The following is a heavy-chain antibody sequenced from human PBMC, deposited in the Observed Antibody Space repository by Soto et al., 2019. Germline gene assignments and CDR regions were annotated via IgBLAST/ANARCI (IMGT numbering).Heavy chain of an antibody. D-gene: IGHD6-13*01. CDR1: GGSISSGGYY. Sequence: QVQLQESGPGLVKPSQTLSLTCTVSGGSISSGGYYWSWIRQHPGKGLEWIGYIYYSGSTYYNPSLKSRVTISADTSKNQFSLKLSSVTAADTAVYYCARDRPPVSSSWYSHYYYGMDVWGQGTTVTVSS. J-gene: IGHJ6*02. CDR2: IYYSGST. V-gene: IGHV4-31*03. CDR3: ARDRPPVSSSWYSHYYYGMDV.